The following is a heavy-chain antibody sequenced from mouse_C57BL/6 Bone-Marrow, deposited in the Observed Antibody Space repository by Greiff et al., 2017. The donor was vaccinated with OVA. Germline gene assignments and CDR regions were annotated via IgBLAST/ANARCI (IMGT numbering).Heavy chain of an antibody. D-gene: IGHD2-5*01. J-gene: IGHJ2*01. Sequence: EVQRVESGGDLVKPGGSLKLSCAASGFAFSSYGMSWVRQTPDKRLEWVATISSGGSYTYYPDSVKGRFTISRDNAKNTLYLQMSSLKSEDTAMYYCARRGLIVTFDYWGQGTTLTVSS. CDR3: ARRGLIVTFDY. CDR2: ISSGGSYT. V-gene: IGHV5-6*01. CDR1: GFAFSSYG.